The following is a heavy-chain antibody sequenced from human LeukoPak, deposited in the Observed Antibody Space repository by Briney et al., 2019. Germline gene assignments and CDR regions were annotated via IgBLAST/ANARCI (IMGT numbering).Heavy chain of an antibody. Sequence: GGSLRLSCAASGFTFSSYGMHWVRQAPGKGLEWVTVISYDGSNKYYADSVKGRFTISRDNSKNTLYLQMNSLRAEDTAVYYCAIRDGGHFDYWGQGTLVTVSS. V-gene: IGHV3-30*03. CDR2: ISYDGSNK. D-gene: IGHD3-16*01. CDR1: GFTFSSYG. CDR3: AIRDGGHFDY. J-gene: IGHJ4*02.